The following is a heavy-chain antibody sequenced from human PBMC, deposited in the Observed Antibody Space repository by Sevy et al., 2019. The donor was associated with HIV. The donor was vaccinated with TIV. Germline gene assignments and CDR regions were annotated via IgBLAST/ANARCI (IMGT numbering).Heavy chain of an antibody. J-gene: IGHJ4*02. Sequence: GGSLRLSCAASGFTFSSYAMSWVRQAPGKGLEWVSAISGSGGSTNYADSVKGRFTISRDNSKNTLYLQMNSLRAEDTAVYYCAKDLDSSGSLFDYWGQGTLVTVSS. V-gene: IGHV3-23*01. CDR3: AKDLDSSGSLFDY. CDR1: GFTFSSYA. D-gene: IGHD6-19*01. CDR2: ISGSGGST.